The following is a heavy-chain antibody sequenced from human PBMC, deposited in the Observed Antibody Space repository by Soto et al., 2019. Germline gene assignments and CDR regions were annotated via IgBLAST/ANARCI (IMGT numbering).Heavy chain of an antibody. CDR3: ARAGDWNYAQDF. V-gene: IGHV3-74*01. Sequence: GGSLRLSCAASGFTFTNYRIHWVRQAPGKGLVWVARINSDGTRINYGDSVKGRFTISRDNAKNTVFLQMNSLRDEDSGVYFCARAGDWNYAQDFWGQGTLVTVSS. D-gene: IGHD1-7*01. CDR1: GFTFTNYR. CDR2: INSDGTRI. J-gene: IGHJ4*02.